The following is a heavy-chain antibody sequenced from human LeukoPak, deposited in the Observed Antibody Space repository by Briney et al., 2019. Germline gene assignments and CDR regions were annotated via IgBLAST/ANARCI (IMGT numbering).Heavy chain of an antibody. J-gene: IGHJ5*02. CDR1: GLHFSGTA. CDR2: ISHDGMNA. CDR3: AKDGAQYSSGPECDP. D-gene: IGHD6-19*01. Sequence: GGSLRLSCAASGLHFSGTAMSWVRQAPGKGLEWVSAISHDGMNAYYADSVKGRFTISRDTSKKTVSLEMSSLKAADAGVYYCAKDGAQYSSGPECDPRGQGALVTVSP. V-gene: IGHV3-23*01.